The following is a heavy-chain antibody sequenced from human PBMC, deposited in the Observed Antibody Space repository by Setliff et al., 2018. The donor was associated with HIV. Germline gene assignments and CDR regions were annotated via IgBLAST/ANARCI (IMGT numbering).Heavy chain of an antibody. CDR3: ARESLNRGELSSNPDASDI. V-gene: IGHV4-38-2*02. J-gene: IGHJ3*02. Sequence: KTSETLSLTCTVTGYSISSGYYWAWIRQPPGKGLEWIGYIYHAGNTYYNPSLKSRVIISLDTSKNHLSLKLRSVTAADTAVYYCARESLNRGELSSNPDASDIWGQGTMVTVSS. CDR2: IYHAGNT. D-gene: IGHD3-16*02. CDR1: GYSISSGYY.